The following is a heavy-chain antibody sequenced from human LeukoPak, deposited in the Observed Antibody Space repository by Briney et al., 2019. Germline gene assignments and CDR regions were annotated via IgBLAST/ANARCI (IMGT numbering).Heavy chain of an antibody. J-gene: IGHJ5*02. CDR3: AKDSKPKAYYYDSSGYYPRGFDP. CDR2: ISGSGGST. Sequence: TGGSLRLSCAASGFTFSSYAMSWVRQASVKELEWVSAISGSGGSTYYADSVKGRFTISRDNSKNTLYLQMNSLRAEDTAVYYCAKDSKPKAYYYDSSGYYPRGFDPWGQGTLVTVSS. V-gene: IGHV3-23*01. CDR1: GFTFSSYA. D-gene: IGHD3-22*01.